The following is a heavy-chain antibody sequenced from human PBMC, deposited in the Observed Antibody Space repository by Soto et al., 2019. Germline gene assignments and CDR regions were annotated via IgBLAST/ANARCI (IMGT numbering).Heavy chain of an antibody. Sequence: EVQLVESGGGLVQPGGSLRLSCAASGFTLSDHYMDWVRQAPGKGLEWVGRSRDKASSYTTLYAALVKGRFTISSYASKNALYLQMNSRKTEYPADYYCARDPPGPEPFDLWGRGTIITVSS. D-gene: IGHD7-27*01. CDR1: GFTLSDHY. V-gene: IGHV3-72*01. CDR3: ARDPPGPEPFDL. CDR2: SRDKASSYTT. J-gene: IGHJ3*01.